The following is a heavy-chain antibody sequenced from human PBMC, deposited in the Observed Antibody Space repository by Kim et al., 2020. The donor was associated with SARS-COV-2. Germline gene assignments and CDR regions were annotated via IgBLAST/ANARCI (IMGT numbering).Heavy chain of an antibody. V-gene: IGHV3-33*06. CDR3: AKDLIYYGSGSYDYYYYGMDV. CDR1: GFTFSSYG. J-gene: IGHJ6*02. Sequence: GGSLRLSCAASGFTFSSYGMHWVRQAPGKGLEWVAVIWYDGSNKYYADSVKGRFTISRDNSKNTLYLQMNSLRAEDTAVYYCAKDLIYYGSGSYDYYYYGMDVRGQGTTVTVSS. D-gene: IGHD3-10*01. CDR2: IWYDGSNK.